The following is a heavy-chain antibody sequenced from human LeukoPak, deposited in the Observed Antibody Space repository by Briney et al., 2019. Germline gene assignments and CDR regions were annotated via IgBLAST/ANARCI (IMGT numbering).Heavy chain of an antibody. Sequence: ASVKVSCKASGYTFTSYDINWVRQATGQGLEWMGWMNPNSGNTGYAQKFQGRVTMTRNTSISTAYMELSSLRSEDTAVYYCARGLYGDYVIAFDIWGQGTMVTVSS. D-gene: IGHD4-17*01. CDR2: MNPNSGNT. J-gene: IGHJ3*02. CDR3: ARGLYGDYVIAFDI. V-gene: IGHV1-8*01. CDR1: GYTFTSYD.